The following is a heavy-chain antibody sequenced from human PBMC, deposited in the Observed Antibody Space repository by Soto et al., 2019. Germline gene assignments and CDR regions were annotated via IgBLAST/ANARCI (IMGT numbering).Heavy chain of an antibody. J-gene: IGHJ4*02. Sequence: SETLSLTCTVSGGSISSYYWSWIRQPPGKGLEWIGYIYYSGSTNYNPSLKSRVTISVDTSKNQFSLKLSSVTAADTAVYYCAREYRYDSSGYTFDYWGQGTLVTAPQ. D-gene: IGHD3-22*01. V-gene: IGHV4-59*01. CDR3: AREYRYDSSGYTFDY. CDR2: IYYSGST. CDR1: GGSISSYY.